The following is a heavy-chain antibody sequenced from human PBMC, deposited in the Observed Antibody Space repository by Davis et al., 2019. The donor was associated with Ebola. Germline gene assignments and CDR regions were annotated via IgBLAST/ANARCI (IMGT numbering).Heavy chain of an antibody. Sequence: ASVKVSCKASGYTFTSYAMHWVRQAPRQRLEWMGWINAGNGNTKYSQKFQGRVTITRDTSASTAYMELSSLRSEDTAVYYCARDTTTVTSWISGANYFDYWGQGTLVTVSS. CDR3: ARDTTTVTSWISGANYFDY. CDR2: INAGNGNT. D-gene: IGHD4-17*01. V-gene: IGHV1-3*01. J-gene: IGHJ4*02. CDR1: GYTFTSYA.